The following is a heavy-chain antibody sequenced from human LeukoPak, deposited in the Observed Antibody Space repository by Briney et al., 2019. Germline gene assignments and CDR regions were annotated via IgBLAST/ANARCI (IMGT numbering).Heavy chain of an antibody. Sequence: PGGSLRLSCAASGFTFSSYAMSWVRQAPGKGLEWVSAISGSGVSTYYAASVKGRFTISGDNSKNTLYLQMNSLRAEDTAVYYCAKHTTYYYDSSGTGFDYWGQGTLVTVSS. J-gene: IGHJ4*02. CDR1: GFTFSSYA. D-gene: IGHD3-22*01. V-gene: IGHV3-23*01. CDR3: AKHTTYYYDSSGTGFDY. CDR2: ISGSGVST.